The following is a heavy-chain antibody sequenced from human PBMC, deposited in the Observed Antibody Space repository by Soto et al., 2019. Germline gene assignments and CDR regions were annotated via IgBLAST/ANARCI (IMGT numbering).Heavy chain of an antibody. J-gene: IGHJ4*02. CDR1: GGPFSNYA. Sequence: SVKVSCKASGGPFSNYAINWVRQAPGQGLAWMGGIIPLFGTQNYAQKFQGRVTFTAHKSTSTAYMELRSLRSDDTAVDYCARGGETVGTTTPFAYWGQGTRVTVSS. D-gene: IGHD1-26*01. V-gene: IGHV1-69*06. CDR2: IIPLFGTQ. CDR3: ARGGETVGTTTPFAY.